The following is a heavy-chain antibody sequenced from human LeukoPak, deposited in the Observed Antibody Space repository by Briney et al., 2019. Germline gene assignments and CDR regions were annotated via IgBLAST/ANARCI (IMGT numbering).Heavy chain of an antibody. Sequence: PGRALMQSCSASGFTFSRFAMTWVRHLPGKGLEWVSTISGNGLQTFYADSVKGRFTVSRDNSVNIVYLQMDSLRADDSALYSCAKDANYLDSSGYFIPFDYWGPGTLVTVAS. CDR1: GFTFSRFA. D-gene: IGHD3-22*01. CDR3: AKDANYLDSSGYFIPFDY. CDR2: ISGNGLQT. J-gene: IGHJ4*02. V-gene: IGHV3-23*01.